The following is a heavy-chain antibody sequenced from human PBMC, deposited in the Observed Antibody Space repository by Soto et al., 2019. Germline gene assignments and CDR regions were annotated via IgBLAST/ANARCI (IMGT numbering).Heavy chain of an antibody. CDR3: ARDRDSSSWDVNWFDP. Sequence: SETLSLTCAVSGYSISSGYYWGWIRQPPGKGPEWIGSTYHSGSTYYNPSLKSRVTISVDTSKNQFSLKLSSVTAADTAVYYCARDRDSSSWDVNWFDPWGQGTLVTVSS. V-gene: IGHV4-38-2*02. J-gene: IGHJ5*02. CDR1: GYSISSGYY. CDR2: TYHSGST. D-gene: IGHD6-13*01.